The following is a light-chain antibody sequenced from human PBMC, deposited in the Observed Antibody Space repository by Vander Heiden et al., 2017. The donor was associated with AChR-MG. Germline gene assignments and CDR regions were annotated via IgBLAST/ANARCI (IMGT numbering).Light chain of an antibody. Sequence: SALTQPASVSGFHGESIHIPCSGASSDVGSYNLVAWDQQHPGKTPKLMIYEGSKRPSGVSNRFSGSKSGNTASLTIAGRQAEDEADDYCGSCAGSVVFGGGTKLTVL. CDR2: EGS. CDR1: SSDVGSYNL. V-gene: IGLV2-23*01. J-gene: IGLJ2*01. CDR3: GSCAGSVV.